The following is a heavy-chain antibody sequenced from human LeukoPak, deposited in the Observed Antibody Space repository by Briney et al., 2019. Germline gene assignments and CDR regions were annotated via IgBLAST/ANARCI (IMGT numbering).Heavy chain of an antibody. CDR3: ASSHYDSSGYSLR. D-gene: IGHD3-22*01. Sequence: GGSLRLSCAASGFTFSSYWMSWVRQAPGKGLEWVANIKQDGSEKYYVDSVKGRFTISRDNAKNSLYLQMNSLRAEDTAVYYCASSHYDSSGYSLRWGQGTLVTVSS. V-gene: IGHV3-7*01. J-gene: IGHJ4*02. CDR1: GFTFSSYW. CDR2: IKQDGSEK.